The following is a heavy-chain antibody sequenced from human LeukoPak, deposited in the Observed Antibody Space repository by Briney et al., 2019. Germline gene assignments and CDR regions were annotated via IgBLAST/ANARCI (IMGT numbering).Heavy chain of an antibody. Sequence: GGSLRLSCAASGFTFSSYAMSWVRQAPGKGLEWVAAISVSGSSPYYADSAKGRFTISRDNSKNTLYLQMNSLRAEDTAVYYCAKGRYNFDSSGYFHYWGQGTLVTVSS. J-gene: IGHJ4*02. CDR1: GFTFSSYA. D-gene: IGHD3-22*01. CDR3: AKGRYNFDSSGYFHY. CDR2: ISVSGSSP. V-gene: IGHV3-23*01.